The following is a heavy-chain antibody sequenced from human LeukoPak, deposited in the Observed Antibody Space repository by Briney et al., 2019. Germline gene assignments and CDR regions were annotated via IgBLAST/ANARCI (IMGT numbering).Heavy chain of an antibody. CDR1: GFTFSSYE. J-gene: IGHJ6*02. CDR3: ARTGSGSYQYYYYYGMDV. Sequence: PGGSLRLSCAASGFTFSSYEMNWVRQAPGKGLEWVSYISSSGSTIYYADSVKGRFTISRDNAKNSLYLQMNSLRAEDTAVCYCARTGSGSYQYYYYYGMDVWGQGTTVTVSS. D-gene: IGHD3-10*01. V-gene: IGHV3-48*03. CDR2: ISSSGSTI.